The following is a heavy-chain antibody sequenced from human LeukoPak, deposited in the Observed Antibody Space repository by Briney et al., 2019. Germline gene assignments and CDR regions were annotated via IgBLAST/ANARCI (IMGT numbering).Heavy chain of an antibody. CDR3: AANSADYNTLGSSYKV. Sequence: KPSETLSLTCTVSSASITSSPYFWGWIRQSPGKGLEWIGSTSYSGTTYYNPSLKSRVTISVDTSKNQFSLKLNSVTAADTAVFYCAANSADYNTLGSSYKVWGQGTLVTVSS. CDR1: SASITSSPYF. CDR2: TSYSGTT. J-gene: IGHJ4*02. D-gene: IGHD3-10*01. V-gene: IGHV4-39*01.